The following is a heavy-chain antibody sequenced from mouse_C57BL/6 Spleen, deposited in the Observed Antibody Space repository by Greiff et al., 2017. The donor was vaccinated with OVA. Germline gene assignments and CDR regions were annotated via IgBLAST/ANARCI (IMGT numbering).Heavy chain of an antibody. CDR3: ARRDYSYGSFGC. CDR1: GFSLSTSGMG. J-gene: IGHJ2*01. CDR2: IYWDDDK. Sequence: QVQLKESGPGLLQSSQTLNLTCSFSGFSLSTSGMGVSWIRQPSGMGLEWLAHIYWDDDKRYNPSLKSRITNSKDTSRNQVFLKFTSVDTADTATSYCARRDYSYGSFGCWGQGTTLTVSS. V-gene: IGHV8-12*01. D-gene: IGHD1-1*01.